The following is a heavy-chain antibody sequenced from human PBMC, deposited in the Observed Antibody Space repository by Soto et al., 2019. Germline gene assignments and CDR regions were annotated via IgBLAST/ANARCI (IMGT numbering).Heavy chain of an antibody. J-gene: IGHJ5*02. V-gene: IGHV3-23*01. CDR3: AKDSEYYDFWSALYP. Sequence: GGSLRLSCAASGFTFSSYAMSWVRQAPGKGLEWVSAISGSGGSTYYADSVKGRFTISRDNSKNTLYLQMNSLGAEDTAVYYCAKDSEYYDFWSALYPWGQGTLVTVSP. D-gene: IGHD3-3*01. CDR1: GFTFSSYA. CDR2: ISGSGGST.